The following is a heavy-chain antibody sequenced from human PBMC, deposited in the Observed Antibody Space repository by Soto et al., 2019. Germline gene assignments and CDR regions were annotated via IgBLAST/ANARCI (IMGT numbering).Heavy chain of an antibody. CDR2: VTGSGSNT. J-gene: IGHJ4*02. Sequence: EVQLLESGGGLVQPGGSLKLSCAASGFTSVSYAMSWVRQAPGKGLEWVSTVTGSGSNTYYVDSVKGRFTVSRDNSKNMLSLQMNGLRAEDTAIYYCVRHRGYSFGYPFDHWGQGTLVNVSS. CDR3: VRHRGYSFGYPFDH. CDR1: GFTSVSYA. D-gene: IGHD5-18*01. V-gene: IGHV3-23*01.